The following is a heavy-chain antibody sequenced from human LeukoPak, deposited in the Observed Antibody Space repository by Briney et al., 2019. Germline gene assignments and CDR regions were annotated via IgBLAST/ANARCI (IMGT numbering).Heavy chain of an antibody. J-gene: IGHJ4*02. Sequence: PGGSLRLACVVSGFTFSSYAMSWVRQAPGKGLEWVSAISGGGGSTYYADSVKGRFTISRDNSKNTLYLQMNSLRAEDTAIFYCAKSRSGWYLFDCWGQGTLVTVSS. CDR2: ISGGGGST. D-gene: IGHD6-19*01. V-gene: IGHV3-23*01. CDR1: GFTFSSYA. CDR3: AKSRSGWYLFDC.